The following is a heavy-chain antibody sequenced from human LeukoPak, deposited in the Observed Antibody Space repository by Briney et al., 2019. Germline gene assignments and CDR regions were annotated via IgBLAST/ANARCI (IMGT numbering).Heavy chain of an antibody. D-gene: IGHD6-13*01. Sequence: GSLRLSCAASGFTFSNAWMSWVRQAPGKGLEWIGEINHSGSTNYNPSLKSRVTISVDTSKNQFSLKLSSVTAADTAVYYCARLVKSSSWYTETIKSHFDYWGQGTLVTVSS. CDR2: INHSGST. V-gene: IGHV4-34*01. J-gene: IGHJ4*02. CDR1: GFTFSNAW. CDR3: ARLVKSSSWYTETIKSHFDY.